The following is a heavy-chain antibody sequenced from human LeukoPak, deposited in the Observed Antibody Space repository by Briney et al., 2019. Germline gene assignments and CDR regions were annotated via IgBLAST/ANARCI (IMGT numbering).Heavy chain of an antibody. D-gene: IGHD2-15*01. CDR1: GFTFSTYW. J-gene: IGHJ4*02. CDR3: ARERGYCSGGSCYSIYDY. Sequence: GGSLRLSCAASGFTFSTYWMTWVRQAPGKGLEWVANIKQDGSEKYYVDSVKGRFTISRDNAKNSLYLQMNSLRAEDTAVYYCARERGYCSGGSCYSIYDYWGQGTLVTVSS. CDR2: IKQDGSEK. V-gene: IGHV3-7*01.